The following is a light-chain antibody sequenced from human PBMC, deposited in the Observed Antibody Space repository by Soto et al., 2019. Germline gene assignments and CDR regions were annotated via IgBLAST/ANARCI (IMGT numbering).Light chain of an antibody. CDR3: SSRSSSSTLVV. Sequence: QSALSQPASMSGSPGQSITISCTGTSSDVGGYNYVSWYRQYPGKAPKLIIYDVNNRPSEVSNRFSGSKSGNTASLTISGLQAEDEADYYCSSRSSSSTLVVFGGGTKVTVL. CDR1: SSDVGGYNY. V-gene: IGLV2-14*03. CDR2: DVN. J-gene: IGLJ2*01.